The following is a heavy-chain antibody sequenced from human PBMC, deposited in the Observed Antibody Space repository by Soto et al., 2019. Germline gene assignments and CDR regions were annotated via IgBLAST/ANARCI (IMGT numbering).Heavy chain of an antibody. D-gene: IGHD2-21*02. CDR2: INRDGSHK. V-gene: IGHV3-7*01. CDR1: GFTLRNSW. CDR3: ATKGDALNY. J-gene: IGHJ4*02. Sequence: PGGSLRLSCAASGFTLRNSWMYWVRQAPGKGLEWVANINRDGSHKYYVDSVKGRFTISRDNAENSVFLQMNSLRAEDMAIYYCATKGDALNYWGQGTLVTVSS.